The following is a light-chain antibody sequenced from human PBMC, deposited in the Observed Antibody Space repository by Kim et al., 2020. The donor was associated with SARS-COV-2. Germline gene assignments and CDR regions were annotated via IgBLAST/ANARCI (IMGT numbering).Light chain of an antibody. J-gene: IGLJ1*01. CDR3: QAWDSSSYV. Sequence: VSPGQTASITCSGDKLGDKYACWYQQKPGQSPVLVIYQDSKRPSGIPARFSGSNSGNTATLTISGTQAMDEADYYCQAWDSSSYVFGTGTKVTVL. CDR1: KLGDKY. V-gene: IGLV3-1*01. CDR2: QDS.